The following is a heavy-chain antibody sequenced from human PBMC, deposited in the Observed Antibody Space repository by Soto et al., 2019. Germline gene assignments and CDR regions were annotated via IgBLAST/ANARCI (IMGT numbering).Heavy chain of an antibody. J-gene: IGHJ4*02. CDR2: ISGSGAST. CDR1: GFTFNKYA. V-gene: IGHV3-23*01. D-gene: IGHD2-21*01. Sequence: QPGGSLRLSCVASGFTFNKYALAWVRQAPGKGLEWVSAISGSGASTYDADSVKGRFTISRDNSNNTLYLQMNSLRAEDTAVYYCEKTPGVITVINSFDHWGQGTPVTVSS. CDR3: EKTPGVITVINSFDH.